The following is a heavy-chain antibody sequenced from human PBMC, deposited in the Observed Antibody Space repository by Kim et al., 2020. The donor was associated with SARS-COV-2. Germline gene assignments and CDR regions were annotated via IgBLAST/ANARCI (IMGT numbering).Heavy chain of an antibody. V-gene: IGHV5-51*03. Sequence: GKSLKISCKGSGYSFTSYWIGWVRQMPGKGLEWMGIIYPGDSDTRYSPSFQGQVTISADKSISTAYLQWSSLKASDTAMYYCARILRYFAWLFFNGMDVWGQGTTVTVSS. CDR3: ARILRYFAWLFFNGMDV. D-gene: IGHD3-9*01. J-gene: IGHJ6*02. CDR2: IYPGDSDT. CDR1: GYSFTSYW.